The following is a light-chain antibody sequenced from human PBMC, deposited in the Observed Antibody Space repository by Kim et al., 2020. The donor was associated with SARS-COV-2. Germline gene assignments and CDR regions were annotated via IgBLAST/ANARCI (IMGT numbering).Light chain of an antibody. V-gene: IGLV2-14*01. CDR3: SSYTTSTTWV. CDR1: SSDVGGYNY. CDR2: DVN. Sequence: QSALTQPAAVSGSPGQSITISCTGTSSDVGGYNYVSWYQQHPEKAPKLMIFDVNKRPSGVSDRFSGSKSGNTASLTISGLQAEDEADYYCSSYTTSTTWVFGGGTQLTVL. J-gene: IGLJ3*02.